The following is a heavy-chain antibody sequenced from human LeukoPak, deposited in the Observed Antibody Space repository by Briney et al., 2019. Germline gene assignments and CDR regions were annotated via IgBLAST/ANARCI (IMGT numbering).Heavy chain of an antibody. J-gene: IGHJ3*02. CDR3: ARRDRTGIAASSAHGFDI. D-gene: IGHD6-13*01. V-gene: IGHV5-51*01. CDR1: GYSFTSYW. CDR2: IYPGDSDT. Sequence: PGESLKISCKGSGYSFTSYWIGWVRQMPGKGLEWMGIIYPGDSDTRYSPSFQGQVTILADKSISTAYLQWSSLKASDTAMYYCARRDRTGIAASSAHGFDIWGQGTMVTVSS.